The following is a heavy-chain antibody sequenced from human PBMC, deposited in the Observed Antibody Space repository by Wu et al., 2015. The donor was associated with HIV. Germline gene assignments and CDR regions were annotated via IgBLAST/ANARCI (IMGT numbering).Heavy chain of an antibody. CDR1: GYTFTGYY. J-gene: IGHJ4*02. D-gene: IGHD3-22*01. V-gene: IGHV1-2*02. Sequence: QVQLVQSGAEVKKPGASVKVSCKASGYTFTGYYMHWVRQAPGQGLEWMGWINPNGGGTNYAQKFQGRVTMTRDTSISTAYMELSRLRSDDTAVYYCARDPAYHYDSSGYAPFDHWGQGTLVTVSS. CDR3: ARDPAYHYDSSGYAPFDH. CDR2: INPNGGGT.